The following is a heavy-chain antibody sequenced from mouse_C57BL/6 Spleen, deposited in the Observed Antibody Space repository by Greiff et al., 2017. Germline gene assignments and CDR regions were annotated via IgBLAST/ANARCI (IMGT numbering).Heavy chain of an antibody. J-gene: IGHJ4*01. CDR1: GFTFSSYG. CDR2: ISSGGSYT. D-gene: IGHD2-5*01. V-gene: IGHV5-6*01. Sequence: EVKLMESGGDLVKPGGSLKLSCAASGFTFSSYGMSWVRQTPDKRLEWVATISSGGSYTYYPDSVKGRFTISRDNAKNTLYLQMSSLKSEDTAMYYCARHRRIWSNQYYYAMDYWGQGTSVTVSS. CDR3: ARHRRIWSNQYYYAMDY.